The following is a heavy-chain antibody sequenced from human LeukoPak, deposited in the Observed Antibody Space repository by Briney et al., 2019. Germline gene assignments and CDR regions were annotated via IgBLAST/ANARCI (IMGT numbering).Heavy chain of an antibody. CDR3: ARRPPYCGGDCYADY. V-gene: IGHV1-18*01. J-gene: IGHJ4*02. Sequence: ASVKVSCKASGYTFTIYGISWVRQAPGQGLEWMGWISAYNGNTNYAQKLQGRVTMTTDTSTSTAYMELRSLRSDDTAVYYCARRPPYCGGDCYADYWGQGTLVTVSS. CDR1: GYTFTIYG. D-gene: IGHD2-21*02. CDR2: ISAYNGNT.